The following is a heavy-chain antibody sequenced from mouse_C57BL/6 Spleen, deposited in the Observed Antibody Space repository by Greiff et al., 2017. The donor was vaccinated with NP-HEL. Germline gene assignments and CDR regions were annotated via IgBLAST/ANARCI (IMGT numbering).Heavy chain of an antibody. J-gene: IGHJ4*01. Sequence: VKLMESGAELVRPGASVTLSCKASGYTFTDYEMHWVKQTPVHGLEWIGAIDPETGGTAYNQKFKGKAILTADKSYSTAYMELRSLTSEDSAVYYCTRKGGARKLYYAMDYWGQGTSVTVSS. V-gene: IGHV1-15*01. CDR3: TRKGGARKLYYAMDY. CDR1: GYTFTDYE. CDR2: IDPETGGT.